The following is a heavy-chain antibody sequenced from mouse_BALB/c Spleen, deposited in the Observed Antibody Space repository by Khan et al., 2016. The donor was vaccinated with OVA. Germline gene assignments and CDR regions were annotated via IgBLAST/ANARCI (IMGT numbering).Heavy chain of an antibody. CDR1: GFSLTSYD. CDR2: IWTGGGT. V-gene: IGHV2-9-2*01. D-gene: IGHD1-1*01. J-gene: IGHJ1*01. Sequence: XVQLKESGPGLVAPSQSLSITCTVSGFSLTSYDISWIRQPPGKGLEWLGVIWTGGGTNYNSAFMSRLSISKDNSKSQVFLKMNSLQNDDTAMYYYVRRGNYYGSFYWYFDVWGAGTTVTVSS. CDR3: VRRGNYYGSFYWYFDV.